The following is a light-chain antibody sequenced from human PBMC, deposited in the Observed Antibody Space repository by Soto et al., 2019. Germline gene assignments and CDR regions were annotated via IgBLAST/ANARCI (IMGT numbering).Light chain of an antibody. CDR3: QQYDSLPFT. CDR1: QDISNF. V-gene: IGKV1-33*01. Sequence: DIQLTQSPSSLSASVGDSVAITCRASQDISNFLNWYQQTPGKAPKLLTYDASDLETVVPSRFSGTGSGTDLTFTISNVQPEDTATYYCQQYDSLPFTFGPGTKVDIK. CDR2: DAS. J-gene: IGKJ3*01.